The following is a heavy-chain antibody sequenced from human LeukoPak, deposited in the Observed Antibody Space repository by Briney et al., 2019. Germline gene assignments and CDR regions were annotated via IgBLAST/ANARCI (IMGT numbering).Heavy chain of an antibody. V-gene: IGHV3-23*01. CDR3: AKGYYDILTDYFHNWFNP. D-gene: IGHD3-9*01. CDR2: ISGSGGST. J-gene: IGHJ5*02. Sequence: SGGSLRPSCAASGFTFSSYAMSWVRQAPGKGLEWVSAISGSGGSTYYADSVKGRFTISRDNSKNTLYLQMNSLRAEDTAVYYCAKGYYDILTDYFHNWFNPWGQGTLVIVSS. CDR1: GFTFSSYA.